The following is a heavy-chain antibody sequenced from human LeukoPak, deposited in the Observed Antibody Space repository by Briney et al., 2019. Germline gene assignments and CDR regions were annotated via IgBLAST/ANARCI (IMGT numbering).Heavy chain of an antibody. D-gene: IGHD5-18*01. CDR2: IYPGDSDT. Sequence: GESLKISCKGSGYRFGNYWIAWVRQMPGKGLESMGIIYPGDSDTRYSPSFQGQVTFSADKSISTAYLQWSSLKASDTAIYYCARKNPTALRNNWFDPWGQGTLVTVSS. CDR3: ARKNPTALRNNWFDP. CDR1: GYRFGNYW. J-gene: IGHJ5*02. V-gene: IGHV5-51*01.